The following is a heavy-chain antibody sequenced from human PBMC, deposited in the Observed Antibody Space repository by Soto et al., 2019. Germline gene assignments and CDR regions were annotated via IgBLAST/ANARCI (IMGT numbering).Heavy chain of an antibody. CDR1: GYTFTGDY. D-gene: IGHD3-10*01. V-gene: IGHV1-18*04. CDR3: ARGDYYGSGSYYLGPFDP. Sequence: GASVKVSFKASGYTFTGDYMHWVRQAPGQGLEWMGWINPNSGNTNYAQKLQGRVTMTTDTSTSTAYMELRSLRSDDTAVYYCARGDYYGSGSYYLGPFDPWGQGTLVTVSS. J-gene: IGHJ5*02. CDR2: INPNSGNT.